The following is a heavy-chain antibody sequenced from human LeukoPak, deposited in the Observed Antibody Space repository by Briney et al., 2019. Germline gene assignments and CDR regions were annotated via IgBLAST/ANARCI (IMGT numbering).Heavy chain of an antibody. CDR2: ISSSSSTI. J-gene: IGHJ6*02. Sequence: GGSLRLSCAASGFTFSSYSMNWVRQAPGKGLEWVSYISSSSSTIYYTDSVKGRFTVSRDNAKNSLSLQMNSLRAEDTAVYYCARANGSGRYGMDVWGQGTTVTVS. V-gene: IGHV3-48*04. CDR1: GFTFSSYS. D-gene: IGHD3-10*01. CDR3: ARANGSGRYGMDV.